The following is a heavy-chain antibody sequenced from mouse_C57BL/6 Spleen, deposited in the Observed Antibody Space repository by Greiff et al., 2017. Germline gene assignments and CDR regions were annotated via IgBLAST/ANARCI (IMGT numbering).Heavy chain of an antibody. CDR3: AGVYYGSSYGYAMDY. V-gene: IGHV1-82*01. J-gene: IGHJ4*01. Sequence: QVQLQQSGPELVKPGASVKISCKASGYAFSSSWMTWVKQRPGKGLEWIGRIYPGDGDTNYNGKFKGKATLTADKSSSTAYMQLSSLTSEDSAVYFCAGVYYGSSYGYAMDYWGQGTSVTVSS. CDR1: GYAFSSSW. D-gene: IGHD1-1*01. CDR2: IYPGDGDT.